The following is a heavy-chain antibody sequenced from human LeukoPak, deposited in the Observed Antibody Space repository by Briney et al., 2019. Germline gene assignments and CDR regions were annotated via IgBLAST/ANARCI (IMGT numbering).Heavy chain of an antibody. D-gene: IGHD5-18*01. CDR1: GYTFTGYY. CDR2: INPNSGGT. J-gene: IGHJ4*02. CDR3: AGGQYVDTAMVPLDY. V-gene: IGHV1-2*02. Sequence: WASVKVPCKASGYTFTGYYMHWVRQAPGQGLEWMGWINPNSGGTNYAQKFQGRVTMTRDTSISTAYMELSRLRSDDTAVYYCAGGQYVDTAMVPLDYWGQGTLVTVSS.